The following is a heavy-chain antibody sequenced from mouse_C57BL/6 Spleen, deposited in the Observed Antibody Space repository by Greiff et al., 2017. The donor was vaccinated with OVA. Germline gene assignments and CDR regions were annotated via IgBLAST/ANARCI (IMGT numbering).Heavy chain of an antibody. CDR1: GFTFSSYG. J-gene: IGHJ3*01. CDR3: ASLYYSNSWFAY. Sequence: EVKLQESGGDLVKPGGSLKLSCAASGFTFSSYGMSWVRQTPDKRLEWVATISSGGSYTYYPDSVKGRFTISRDNAKNTLYLQMSSLKSEDTAMYYCASLYYSNSWFAYWGQGTLVTVSA. V-gene: IGHV5-6*01. CDR2: ISSGGSYT. D-gene: IGHD2-5*01.